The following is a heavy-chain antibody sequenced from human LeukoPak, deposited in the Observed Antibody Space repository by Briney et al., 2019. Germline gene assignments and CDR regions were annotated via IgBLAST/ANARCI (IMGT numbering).Heavy chain of an antibody. J-gene: IGHJ4*02. Sequence: SGGSLRLSCAASGFNFSSYAMSWVRQAPGKGLEWVSTISYSGGSTYYADSVKGRFAISRDSSKNTLYLQMNGLRGEDTAVYYCARHTYSGGKFDCWGQGTLVTVS. CDR3: ARHTYSGGKFDC. V-gene: IGHV3-23*01. CDR2: ISYSGGST. D-gene: IGHD5-12*01. CDR1: GFNFSSYA.